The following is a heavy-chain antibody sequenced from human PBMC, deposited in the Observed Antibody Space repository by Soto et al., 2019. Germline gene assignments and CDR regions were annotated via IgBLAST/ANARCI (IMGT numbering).Heavy chain of an antibody. CDR2: ISGTYGST. CDR3: ARMGDSSGYSGWFDP. CDR1: GFTFNSYA. V-gene: IGHV3-23*01. D-gene: IGHD3-22*01. Sequence: GGLLRLSCAASGFTFNSYAMSWFRQNPGKGLEWVSTISGTYGSTYYTDSVKGRFTISRDDSKNTLYLQMNSLRAEDTAVYYCARMGDSSGYSGWFDPWGQGTLVTVSS. J-gene: IGHJ5*02.